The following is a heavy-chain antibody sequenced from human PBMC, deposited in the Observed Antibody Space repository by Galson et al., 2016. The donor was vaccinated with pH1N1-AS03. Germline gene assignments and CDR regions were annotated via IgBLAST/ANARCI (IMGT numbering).Heavy chain of an antibody. CDR1: GYTFTSHR. CDR3: ARGHMSLSGFWDS. CDR2: LTTSTGDP. Sequence: SAKVSCKASGYTFTSHRIIWVRQAPGQGLECMGWLTTSTGDPTYAQGFTGRFAFSLDTSVSTAYLQIDSLKADDTAVYYCARGHMSLSGFWDSWGQGTLVTVSS. D-gene: IGHD3-9*01. J-gene: IGHJ4*02. V-gene: IGHV7-4-1*01.